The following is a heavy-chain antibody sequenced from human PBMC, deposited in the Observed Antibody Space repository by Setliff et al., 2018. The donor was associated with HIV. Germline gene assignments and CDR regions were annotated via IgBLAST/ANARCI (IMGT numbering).Heavy chain of an antibody. D-gene: IGHD6-13*01. V-gene: IGHV4-39*01. CDR2: IYYSGST. CDR1: GGSISSSTYY. J-gene: IGHJ6*03. Sequence: ASETLSLTCTVSGGSISSSTYYWGWIRQPPGKGLEWIGSIYYSGSTYYNPSLKSRVTISVDTSKNQFSLKLSSVTAADTAVYYCACGAAAGTDYYYYYYMDVWGKGTTVTVSS. CDR3: ACGAAAGTDYYYYYYMDV.